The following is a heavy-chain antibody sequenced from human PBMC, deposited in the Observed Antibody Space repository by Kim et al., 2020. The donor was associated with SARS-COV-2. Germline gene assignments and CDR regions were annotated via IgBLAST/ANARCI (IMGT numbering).Heavy chain of an antibody. D-gene: IGHD1-26*01. CDR3: ARGPYSGSYCVY. J-gene: IGHJ4*02. Sequence: NTNPSLKSRVTISVDTSKNQCSLELSSVTAADTAVYYCARGPYSGSYCVYWGQGTLVTGSS. V-gene: IGHV4-34*01.